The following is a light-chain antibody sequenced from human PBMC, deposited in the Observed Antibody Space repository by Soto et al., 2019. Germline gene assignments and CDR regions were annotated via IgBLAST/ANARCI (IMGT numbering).Light chain of an antibody. V-gene: IGLV2-14*01. J-gene: IGLJ3*02. CDR3: SSCTSSNTLV. Sequence: QSVLTQPASVSGSPGQSITIYCTGTSSDVGGYDCVSWYQQHPGKAPKLLIHEVSNLPSGISSRFSGSKSGNTASLTISGLQTEDEADYYCSSCTSSNTLVFGGGTKLTVL. CDR2: EVS. CDR1: SSDVGGYDC.